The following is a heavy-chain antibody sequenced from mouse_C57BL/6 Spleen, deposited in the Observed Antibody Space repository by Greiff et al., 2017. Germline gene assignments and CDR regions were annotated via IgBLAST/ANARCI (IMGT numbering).Heavy chain of an antibody. CDR3: TGEHSCSRGFAY. J-gene: IGHJ3*01. D-gene: IGHD1-3*01. CDR1: GFTFSNYW. V-gene: IGHV6-3*01. CDR2: IRPESDNYAT. Sequence: EVKVEESGGGLVQPGGSMKLSCVASGFTFSNYWMNWVRQTPEKGLEWVAQIRPESDNYATHYAVSVKGRFTISRDDSKSSVYLQINNLRAEGTGIYYCTGEHSCSRGFAYWGKGTLVTVSA.